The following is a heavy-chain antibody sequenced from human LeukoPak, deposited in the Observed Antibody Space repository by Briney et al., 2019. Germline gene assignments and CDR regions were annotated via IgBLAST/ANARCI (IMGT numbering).Heavy chain of an antibody. V-gene: IGHV1-2*04. D-gene: IGHD3-10*01. CDR3: ARGSYYFDY. CDR1: GYTFTDYY. CDR2: INPNSGGT. J-gene: IGHJ4*02. Sequence: ASVTVSCMASGYTFTDYYMHWVGQAPGQGLEWMGWINPNSGGTNYAQKFQGWVTMTRDTSISTAYMELSRLRSDDTAVYYCARGSYYFDYWGQGTLVTVSS.